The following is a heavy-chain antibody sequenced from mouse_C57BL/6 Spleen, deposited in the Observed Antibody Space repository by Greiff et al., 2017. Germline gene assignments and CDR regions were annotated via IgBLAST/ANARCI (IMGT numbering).Heavy chain of an antibody. CDR1: GYTFTSSG. CDR3: ARRDPKGAMDY. V-gene: IGHV1-81*01. Sequence: VQLQESGAELARPGASVKLSCKASGYTFTSSGISWVKQRTVKGLEWIGEIYPSSGNTYYNEKFKGRATLTADKSSSTAYMELRSLTSEDSAVYFCARRDPKGAMDYWGQRTSVTFSS. CDR2: IYPSSGNT. J-gene: IGHJ4*01.